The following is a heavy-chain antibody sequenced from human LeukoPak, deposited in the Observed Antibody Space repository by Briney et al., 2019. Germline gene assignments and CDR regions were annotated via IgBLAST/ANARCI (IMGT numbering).Heavy chain of an antibody. CDR3: AKDVERIAAAGPYWYFDL. D-gene: IGHD6-13*01. CDR1: GLTFSSYG. CDR2: IRYDGSNK. J-gene: IGHJ2*01. V-gene: IGHV3-30*02. Sequence: GGSLRLSCAASGLTFSSYGMHWVRQAPGKGLEWVAFIRYDGSNKYYADSVKGRFTISRDNSKNTLYLQMNSLRAEDTAVYYCAKDVERIAAAGPYWYFDLWGCGTLVTVSS.